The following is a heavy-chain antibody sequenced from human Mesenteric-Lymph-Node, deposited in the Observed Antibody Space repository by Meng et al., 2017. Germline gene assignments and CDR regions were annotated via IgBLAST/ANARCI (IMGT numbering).Heavy chain of an antibody. J-gene: IGHJ4*02. CDR1: GYSISSGYY. V-gene: IGHV4-38-2*02. Sequence: SETLSLTCTVSGYSISSGYYWGWIRQPPGKGLEWIGSIYHSGSTYYNPSLESRVTITVDTSKNQFSLRLSSVTAADTAVYYCAREGVVGNGGLEFDYWGQGTLVTVSS. CDR2: IYHSGST. CDR3: AREGVVGNGGLEFDY. D-gene: IGHD4-23*01.